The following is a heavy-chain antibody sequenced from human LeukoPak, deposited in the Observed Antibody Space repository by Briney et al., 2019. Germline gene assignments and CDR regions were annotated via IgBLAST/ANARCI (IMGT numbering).Heavy chain of an antibody. J-gene: IGHJ3*02. D-gene: IGHD2-2*02. Sequence: GGSLRLSCAASGFTLNGYAMSWVRQAPGKGLEWVSAISPTGAGTYYADSVKGLFTISRDNSKNTLYLQMNSLRAEDTAVYYCAKYTERAFDIWGRGTMVTVSS. V-gene: IGHV3-23*01. CDR2: ISPTGAGT. CDR3: AKYTERAFDI. CDR1: GFTLNGYA.